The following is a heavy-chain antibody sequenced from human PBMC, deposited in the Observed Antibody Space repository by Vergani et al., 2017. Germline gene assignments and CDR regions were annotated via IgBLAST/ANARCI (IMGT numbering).Heavy chain of an antibody. CDR1: GGSISSGGYY. D-gene: IGHD3-22*01. Sequence: QVQLQESGPGLVKPSQTLSLTCTVSGGSISSGGYYWSWIRQHPGKGLEWIGYIYYSGSTYYNPSLKSRVTISVDTSKNQFSLKLSSVTAADTAVYYWARGVDSSGSWGAFDIWGQGTMVTVSS. J-gene: IGHJ3*02. CDR2: IYYSGST. V-gene: IGHV4-31*03. CDR3: ARGVDSSGSWGAFDI.